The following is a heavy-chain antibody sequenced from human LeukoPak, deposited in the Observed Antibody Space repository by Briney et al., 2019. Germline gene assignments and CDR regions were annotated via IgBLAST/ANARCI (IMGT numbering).Heavy chain of an antibody. D-gene: IGHD3-22*01. Sequence: GGSLRLSCAASGFTFSSYAMSWVRQAPGKGLEWVSFISPSGDRTSNADSVEGRFTISRDNTRNTLYLQMNSLRDEDTGVYYCAIIHGYYDGSGFWVQWGQGTLVAVSS. CDR1: GFTFSSYA. V-gene: IGHV3-23*01. J-gene: IGHJ4*02. CDR2: ISPSGDRT. CDR3: AIIHGYYDGSGFWVQ.